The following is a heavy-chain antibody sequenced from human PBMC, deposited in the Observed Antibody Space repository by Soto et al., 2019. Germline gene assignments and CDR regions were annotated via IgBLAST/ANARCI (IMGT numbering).Heavy chain of an antibody. D-gene: IGHD3-22*01. CDR2: ISYDGGIK. J-gene: IGHJ4*01. V-gene: IGHV3-30*18. Sequence: VQMVESGGGVVQPGRSLRLSCEVSGFPFSDFGLHWVRQAPGKGLEWVAIISYDGGIKYYAASVKGRFTISRDNSKNTLCLQRNSLIAEDTAVYYWAKIATYSDDNDNTGYSSEDYWGHGTLVTVSS. CDR1: GFPFSDFG. CDR3: AKIATYSDDNDNTGYSSEDY.